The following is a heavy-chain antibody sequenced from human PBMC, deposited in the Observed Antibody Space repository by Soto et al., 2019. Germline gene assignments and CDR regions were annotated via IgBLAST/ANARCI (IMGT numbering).Heavy chain of an antibody. D-gene: IGHD1-20*01. Sequence: SETLSLTCNVSGGSIGGYYWNWIRQSPGRGLEWIGSILYSGNTNYNPSLSSRVTISVYPSKNQFSLKVHSVNAADTAIYYCAKSRGITVTTGNWFDSWGQGTPVT. J-gene: IGHJ5*01. CDR1: GGSIGGYY. CDR2: ILYSGNT. V-gene: IGHV4-59*01. CDR3: AKSRGITVTTGNWFDS.